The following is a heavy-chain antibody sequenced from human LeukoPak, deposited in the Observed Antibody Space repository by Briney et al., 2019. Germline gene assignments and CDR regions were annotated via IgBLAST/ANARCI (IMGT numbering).Heavy chain of an antibody. CDR1: GGSFSGYY. CDR3: ARGRAYSSSWYEAWFDP. V-gene: IGHV4-34*01. CDR2: INHSGST. J-gene: IGHJ5*02. D-gene: IGHD6-13*01. Sequence: PSETLSLTCAVYGGSFSGYYWSWLRQPPGKGLEWIGEINHSGSTNYNPSLKSRVTISVDTSKNQFSLKLSSVTAADTAVYYCARGRAYSSSWYEAWFDPWGQGTLVTASS.